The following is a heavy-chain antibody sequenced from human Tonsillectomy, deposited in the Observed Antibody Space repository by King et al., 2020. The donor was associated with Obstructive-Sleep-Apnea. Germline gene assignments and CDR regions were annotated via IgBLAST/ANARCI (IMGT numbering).Heavy chain of an antibody. CDR3: ARDRRLVGGYDFEYYYSGMDV. J-gene: IGHJ6*02. Sequence: VQLVESGGGVVQPGRSLRLSCAASGFTFSSYAIYWVRQAPGKGLEWVAVISYEGSNKFYADSVKGRFTVSRDNSKNTLFLQMNSLRAEDTAVYYCARDRRLVGGYDFEYYYSGMDVWGQGTTVTVSS. D-gene: IGHD5-12*01. CDR1: GFTFSSYA. CDR2: ISYEGSNK. V-gene: IGHV3-30*04.